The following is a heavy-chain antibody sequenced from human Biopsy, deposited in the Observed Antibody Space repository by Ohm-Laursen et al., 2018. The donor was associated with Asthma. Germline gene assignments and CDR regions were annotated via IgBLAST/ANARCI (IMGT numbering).Heavy chain of an antibody. Sequence: SLRLSCAASGFAVSRDYMFWVRQAPGKGLESVSVIYSGGTSRTADSVRGRFTISRDYSKNTLYLQMHSLRAEDTAVYYCARGDSSNWSHYYFDYWGQGTLVTVSS. CDR1: GFAVSRDY. J-gene: IGHJ4*02. CDR2: IYSGGTS. CDR3: ARGDSSNWSHYYFDY. D-gene: IGHD3-22*01. V-gene: IGHV3-53*01.